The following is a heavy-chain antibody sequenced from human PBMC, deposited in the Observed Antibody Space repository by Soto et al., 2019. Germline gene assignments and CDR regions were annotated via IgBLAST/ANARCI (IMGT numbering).Heavy chain of an antibody. D-gene: IGHD1-1*01. V-gene: IGHV1-69*12. CDR1: GGTFRNSA. Sequence: QVQLEQSGAEVKKPGSSVKVSCKASGGTFRNSAISWVRQAPGQGLEWMGGIMPIFRTPDYSHKFQGRVTITADESKSTAYMELSGLRSDDTAVYYCARDNDRPQLGGNYYYILDVWGHGTTVTVSS. CDR2: IMPIFRTP. J-gene: IGHJ6*01. CDR3: ARDNDRPQLGGNYYYILDV.